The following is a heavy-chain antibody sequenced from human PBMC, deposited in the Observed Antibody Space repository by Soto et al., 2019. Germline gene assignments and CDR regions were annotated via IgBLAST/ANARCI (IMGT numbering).Heavy chain of an antibody. V-gene: IGHV3-21*01. CDR2: ISSSSSYI. CDR1: GFTFSSYS. J-gene: IGHJ4*02. CDR3: ARDVAAAGTGDDY. Sequence: PVGSLRLSCAASGFTFSSYSMNWVRQAPGKGLEWVSSISSSSSYIYYADSVKGRFTISRDNAKNSLYLQMNSLRAEDTAVYYCARDVAAAGTGDDYWGQGTLVTVSS. D-gene: IGHD6-13*01.